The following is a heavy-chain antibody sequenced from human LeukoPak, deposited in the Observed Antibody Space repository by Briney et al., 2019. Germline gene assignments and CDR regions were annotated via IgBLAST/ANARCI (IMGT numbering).Heavy chain of an antibody. D-gene: IGHD5-18*01. Sequence: SVKVSCKASGGTFSSYAISWVRQAPGQGLEWMGRIIPVFGTANYAQKFQGRVTITTDESTSTAYMELSSLRSEDTAVYYCARVVYSYGYDYWGQGTLVTVSS. CDR3: ARVVYSYGYDY. J-gene: IGHJ4*02. CDR1: GGTFSSYA. V-gene: IGHV1-69*05. CDR2: IIPVFGTA.